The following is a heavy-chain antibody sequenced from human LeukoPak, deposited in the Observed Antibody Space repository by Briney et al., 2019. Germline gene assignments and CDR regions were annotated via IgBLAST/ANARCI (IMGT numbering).Heavy chain of an antibody. CDR3: ARSCIAVVVCTDLDY. D-gene: IGHD6-19*01. CDR1: RGTFSSYG. Sequence: ASVKVSCKASRGTFSSYGISWVRQAPGQGLEWMGGIIPVSGTTNNAQKFQGRVTITADRSTSTAYMELSSLRFDDTAVYYCARSCIAVVVCTDLDYWGQGTLVTVSS. CDR2: IIPVSGTT. V-gene: IGHV1-69*06. J-gene: IGHJ4*02.